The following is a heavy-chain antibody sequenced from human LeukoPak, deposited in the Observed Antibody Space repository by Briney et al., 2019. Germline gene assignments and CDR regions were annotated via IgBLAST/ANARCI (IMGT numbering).Heavy chain of an antibody. J-gene: IGHJ4*02. D-gene: IGHD3-22*01. Sequence: SETLSLTCTVSGGSISNYYWSWIRQPAGKGLEWIGRIHPRGSTNYNPSLKSRVTISVDTSKNQFSLKLSSVTAADTAVYYCATFRGSGYWDWGQGTLVTVSS. CDR2: IHPRGST. V-gene: IGHV4-4*07. CDR1: GGSISNYY. CDR3: ATFRGSGYWD.